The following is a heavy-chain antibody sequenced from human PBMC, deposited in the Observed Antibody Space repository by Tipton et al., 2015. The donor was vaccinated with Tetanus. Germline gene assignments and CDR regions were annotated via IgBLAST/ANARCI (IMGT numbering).Heavy chain of an antibody. Sequence: TLSLTCTVSVGSISSGDYYWSWVRQSPGKGLEWIGSVFDSGTSYYNPSLKSRVTISVDTSKNHFSLRWSSVTAAETAVYYCAEGRRFCSSNSCHEYYFDSWGRGTLVTVSS. D-gene: IGHD2-2*01. CDR1: VGSISSGDYY. V-gene: IGHV4-39*02. J-gene: IGHJ4*02. CDR2: VFDSGTS. CDR3: AEGRRFCSSNSCHEYYFDS.